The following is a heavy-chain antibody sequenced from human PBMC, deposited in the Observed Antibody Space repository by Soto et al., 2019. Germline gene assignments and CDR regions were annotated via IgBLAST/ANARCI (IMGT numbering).Heavy chain of an antibody. CDR1: GFTFSSYG. CDR2: IWYDGSNK. CDR3: ARDEYYDILTGYYTWAFDI. D-gene: IGHD3-9*01. J-gene: IGHJ3*02. Sequence: QPVGSLRLSCAASGFTFSSYGMHCVRQAPGKGLEWVAVIWYDGSNKYYADSVKGRFTISRDNSKNTLYLQMNSLGAEDTAVYYCARDEYYDILTGYYTWAFDIWGQGTMVTVSS. V-gene: IGHV3-33*01.